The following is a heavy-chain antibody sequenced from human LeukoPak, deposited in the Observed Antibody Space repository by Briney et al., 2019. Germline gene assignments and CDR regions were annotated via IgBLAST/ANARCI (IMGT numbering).Heavy chain of an antibody. D-gene: IGHD6-19*01. J-gene: IGHJ4*02. CDR1: GGSFSDYY. Sequence: RPSETLSLNCAVFGGSFSDYYWSWIRQPPGKGLEWIGEINHSGITNYNPSLKSRVTISADTSKNQFSLKLSSVTAADTSVYYCASDTVAGTGWGQGTLVTVSS. CDR3: ASDTVAGTG. V-gene: IGHV4-34*01. CDR2: INHSGIT.